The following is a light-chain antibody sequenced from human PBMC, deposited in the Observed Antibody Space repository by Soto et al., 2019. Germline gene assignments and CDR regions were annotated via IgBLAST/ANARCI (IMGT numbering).Light chain of an antibody. V-gene: IGKV3-20*01. CDR1: QSVSSSY. CDR3: QQYCSSPFT. Sequence: EIVLTQSPGTLSLSPGERATLSCRASQSVSSSYLAWYQQKPGQAPRLLIYGASSSATGIPDRFSGSGSGTDFTLTVSSLEPADFAVYYCQQYCSSPFTFGPGTKVDIK. CDR2: GAS. J-gene: IGKJ3*01.